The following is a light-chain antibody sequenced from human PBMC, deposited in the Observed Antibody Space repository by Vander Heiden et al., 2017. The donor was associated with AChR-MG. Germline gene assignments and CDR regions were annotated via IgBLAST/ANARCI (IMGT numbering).Light chain of an antibody. CDR1: RSDVGGYNY. Sequence: QSALTQPASVSGSPGQSITISCTGTRSDVGGYNYGSWYQQHPGKAPKLMIYDVSNRPSGVSNRFSGSKSGNTASLTISGLQAEDEADYFCSSYAGNTPVVFGGGTKLTVL. CDR2: DVS. CDR3: SSYAGNTPVV. J-gene: IGLJ2*01. V-gene: IGLV2-14*01.